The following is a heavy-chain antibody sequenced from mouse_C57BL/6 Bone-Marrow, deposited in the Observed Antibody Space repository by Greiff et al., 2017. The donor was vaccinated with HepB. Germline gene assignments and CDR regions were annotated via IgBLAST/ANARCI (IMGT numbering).Heavy chain of an antibody. D-gene: IGHD2-10*02. CDR1: GYTFTSYW. CDR2: IYPGSGST. Sequence: QVQLKQPGAELVKPGASVKMSCKASGYTFTSYWITWVKQRPGQGLEWIGDIYPGSGSTNYNEKFKSKATLSRDTSSSTAYMQLSSLTSEDSAVYYCAREGYGPGFAYWGQGTLVTVSA. J-gene: IGHJ3*01. V-gene: IGHV1-55*01. CDR3: AREGYGPGFAY.